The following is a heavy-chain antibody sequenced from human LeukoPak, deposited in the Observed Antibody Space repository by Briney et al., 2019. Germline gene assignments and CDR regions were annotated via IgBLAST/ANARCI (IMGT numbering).Heavy chain of an antibody. J-gene: IGHJ3*01. CDR2: ISDVGIAI. CDR1: GFAFSSHE. Sequence: PGGSLRLSCAASGFAFSSHEMNWVRQAPGKGLEWVSYISDVGIAIYYADSVKGRFTISRDNAKNSLYLQMNSLRAEDTAVYYCAREYMITWGQGTMVTVSS. V-gene: IGHV3-48*03. CDR3: AREYMIT. D-gene: IGHD3-16*01.